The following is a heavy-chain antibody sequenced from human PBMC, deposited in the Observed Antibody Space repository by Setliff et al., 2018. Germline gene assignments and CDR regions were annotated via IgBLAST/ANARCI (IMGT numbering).Heavy chain of an antibody. CDR3: ARRWETGDQDAYDL. D-gene: IGHD7-27*01. CDR2: ISNSKATT. J-gene: IGHJ3*01. V-gene: IGHV1-18*01. CDR1: GYTFSTYG. Sequence: ASVKVSCKASGYTFSTYGVSWVRQAPGQRLEWMGWISNSKATTNYAQNLQGRITMTTDTSTSTVYMELRGLRPDDTAVYYCARRWETGDQDAYDLWGQGTRVTVSS.